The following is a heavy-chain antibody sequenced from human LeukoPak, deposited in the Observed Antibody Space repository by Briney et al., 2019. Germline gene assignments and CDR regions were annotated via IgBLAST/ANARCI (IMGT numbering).Heavy chain of an antibody. CDR3: ARENGDYVLDY. D-gene: IGHD4-17*01. Sequence: SETLSLTCAVYGGSFSGYYWSWIRQPPGKGLEWIGEINHSGSTNYNPSLKSRVTISVDRSKNQFSLKLSSVTAADTAVFYCARENGDYVLDYWGQGTLVTVSS. CDR2: INHSGST. V-gene: IGHV4-34*01. J-gene: IGHJ4*02. CDR1: GGSFSGYY.